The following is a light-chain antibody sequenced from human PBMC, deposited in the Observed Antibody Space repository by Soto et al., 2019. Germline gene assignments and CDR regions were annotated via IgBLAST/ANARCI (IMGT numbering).Light chain of an antibody. CDR1: QSVRSN. CDR3: QQYNDWPLT. V-gene: IGKV3-15*01. Sequence: EIVMTQSPVTLSVSPRERATLSCRASQSVRSNLAWYQQKPGQAPSLLIYGAFTRATGIPTRFSGTGSGTEFTLTISSLQSEDFALYYCQQYNDWPLTFGQGTKVDIK. J-gene: IGKJ1*01. CDR2: GAF.